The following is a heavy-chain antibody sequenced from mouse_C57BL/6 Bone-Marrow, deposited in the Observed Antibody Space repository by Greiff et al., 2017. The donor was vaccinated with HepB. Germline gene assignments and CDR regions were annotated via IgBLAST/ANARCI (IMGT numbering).Heavy chain of an antibody. J-gene: IGHJ3*01. D-gene: IGHD3-2*02. V-gene: IGHV1-81*01. CDR2: IYPRSGNT. CDR1: GYTFTSYG. CDR3: ARRGQLRLGAY. Sequence: QVQLQQSGAELARHGASVKLSCKASGYTFTSYGISWVKQRTGQGLEWIGEIYPRSGNTYYNEKFKGKATLTADKSSSTAYMELRSLTSEDSAVYFCARRGQLRLGAYWGQGTLVTVSA.